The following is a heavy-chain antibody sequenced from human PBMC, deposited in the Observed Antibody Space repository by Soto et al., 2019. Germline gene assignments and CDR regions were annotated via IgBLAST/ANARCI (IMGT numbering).Heavy chain of an antibody. CDR1: GYTFTSYG. CDR3: ARYLAVALIDY. J-gene: IGHJ4*02. CDR2: ISAYNGNT. Sequence: QVQLVQSGAEVKKPGASVKVSCKASGYTFTSYGISWVRQAPGQGLEWMGWISAYNGNTKDAQKLQGRVTMTTDTTTSTADMGLGSLRYGATAVYYCARYLAVALIDYWGQGTLVTVSS. V-gene: IGHV1-18*01. D-gene: IGHD6-19*01.